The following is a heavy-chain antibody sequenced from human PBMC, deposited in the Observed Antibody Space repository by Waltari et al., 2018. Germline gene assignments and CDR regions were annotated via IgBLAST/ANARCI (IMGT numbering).Heavy chain of an antibody. Sequence: QVQRQESGPGLVKPSETLSLPCTVSGYSFSSGYYWAWIRPPPGKGLEWIGSIYHSGSTYYNPSLKSRVTISVDTSKNQFSLKLSSVTAADTAVYYCARDGTMIVVVGDAFDIWGQGTMVTVSS. D-gene: IGHD3-22*01. CDR1: GYSFSSGYY. CDR2: IYHSGST. J-gene: IGHJ3*02. V-gene: IGHV4-38-2*02. CDR3: ARDGTMIVVVGDAFDI.